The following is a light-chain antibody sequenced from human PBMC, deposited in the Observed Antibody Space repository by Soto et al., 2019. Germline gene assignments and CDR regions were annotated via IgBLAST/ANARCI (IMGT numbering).Light chain of an antibody. CDR2: DVS. CDR1: SSDVGGYNY. CDR3: SSYTTSNTRQIV. Sequence: QSTLTQLACVSGSPGQSVTISCTGTSSDVGGYNYVSWYQHHPGKAPKLIIYDVSNRPSGVSIRFSGSKSDNTASLTISGLQPEDEADYHCSSYTTSNTRQIVFGTGTQLTVL. J-gene: IGLJ1*01. V-gene: IGLV2-14*03.